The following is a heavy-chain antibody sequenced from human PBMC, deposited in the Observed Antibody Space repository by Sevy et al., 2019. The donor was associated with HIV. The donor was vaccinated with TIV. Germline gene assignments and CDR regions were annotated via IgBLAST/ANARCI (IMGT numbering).Heavy chain of an antibody. J-gene: IGHJ4*02. Sequence: GGSLRLSCAASGFTFSKYSMSWVRQPPGKGLEWVSTLSFGCGEINYADSVKGRFTISRDNSESSVYLQMNNLRPEDTAVYYCAREGSTKPHDYWGQGTLVTVSS. D-gene: IGHD1-26*01. CDR1: GFTFSKYS. CDR2: LSFGCGEI. CDR3: AREGSTKPHDY. V-gene: IGHV3-23*01.